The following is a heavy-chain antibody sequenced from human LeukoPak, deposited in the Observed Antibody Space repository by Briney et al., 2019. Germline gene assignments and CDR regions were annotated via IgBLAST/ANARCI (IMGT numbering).Heavy chain of an antibody. D-gene: IGHD4-17*01. V-gene: IGHV1-18*01. CDR3: ASTTVTTGEDYFDY. J-gene: IGHJ4*02. CDR1: GYTFTSYG. Sequence: ASVKVPCKASGYTFTSYGISWVRQAPGQGLEWMGWISPYNANTNYAQKLQGRVTMTTDTSTSTAYMELRSLRSDDTAVYYCASTTVTTGEDYFDYWGQGTLVTVSS. CDR2: ISPYNANT.